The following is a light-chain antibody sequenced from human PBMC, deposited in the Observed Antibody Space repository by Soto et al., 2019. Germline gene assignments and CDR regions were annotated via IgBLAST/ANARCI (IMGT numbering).Light chain of an antibody. CDR1: QSVSIK. CDR3: QQYGSSHTWT. CDR2: GAS. Sequence: EILMTRSPATLSVSPGDRASLSCGASQSVSIKLAWYQQKPGQAPRLLIYGASWRATGIPDRFSGSGCGTDFTLIISRLEPEDFSAHYCQQYGSSHTWTFGQVTKVDI. J-gene: IGKJ1*01. V-gene: IGKV3-20*01.